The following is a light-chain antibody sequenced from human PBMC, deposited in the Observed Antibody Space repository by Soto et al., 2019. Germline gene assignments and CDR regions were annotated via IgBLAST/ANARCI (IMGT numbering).Light chain of an antibody. V-gene: IGKV1-5*01. CDR1: QTISIW. CDR2: DAS. CDR3: QQYNSYRT. J-gene: IGKJ1*01. Sequence: DIQMTQSPSTLSASVGDRVTITCRARQTISIWLAWYQQKPGKDPKLLIYDASILESGVPSRFSGSGSGTEFTLTISSLQPEDFATYYRQQYNSYRTVGQGTKVDIK.